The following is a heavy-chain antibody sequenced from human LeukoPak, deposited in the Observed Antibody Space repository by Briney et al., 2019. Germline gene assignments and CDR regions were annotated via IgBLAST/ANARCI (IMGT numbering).Heavy chain of an antibody. J-gene: IGHJ4*02. V-gene: IGHV1-2*04. Sequence: GASVKVSCKASGYTFTGYYMHWVRQAPGQGLEWMGWINPNSGGTNYAQKFQGWVTMTRDTSISTAYMELSRLRSDDTAVYYCARVYYDSSGHPLVGYWGQGTLVTVSS. D-gene: IGHD3-22*01. CDR3: ARVYYDSSGHPLVGY. CDR2: INPNSGGT. CDR1: GYTFTGYY.